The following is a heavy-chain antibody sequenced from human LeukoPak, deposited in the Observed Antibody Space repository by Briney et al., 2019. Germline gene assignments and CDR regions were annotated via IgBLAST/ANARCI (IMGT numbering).Heavy chain of an antibody. CDR1: GFTLSSDG. D-gene: IGHD3-9*01. Sequence: GGSLRLSCAASGFTLSSDGMSLVRQAPGKRLEWVANIKQDGSEKYYVDSVKGRFTISRDNAKNSLYLQMNSLRAEDTAVFFCQKTSYDILTGSKFDYWGQGTLVTVSS. J-gene: IGHJ4*02. CDR2: IKQDGSEK. V-gene: IGHV3-7*01. CDR3: QKTSYDILTGSKFDY.